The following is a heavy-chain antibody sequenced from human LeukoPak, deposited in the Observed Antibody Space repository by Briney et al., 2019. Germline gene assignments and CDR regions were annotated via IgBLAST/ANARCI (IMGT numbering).Heavy chain of an antibody. D-gene: IGHD2-15*01. CDR2: MYYDEISK. Sequence: GGSLRLSCAASGFTFSSYGMHWVRQAPGKGLEWVAVMYYDEISKYYADSVKGRFTISRDNSMNTLYLQMNSLRAEDTAVYFCARDLYCSGGSCLYFDYWGQGTLVTVSS. V-gene: IGHV3-33*01. CDR1: GFTFSSYG. CDR3: ARDLYCSGGSCLYFDY. J-gene: IGHJ4*02.